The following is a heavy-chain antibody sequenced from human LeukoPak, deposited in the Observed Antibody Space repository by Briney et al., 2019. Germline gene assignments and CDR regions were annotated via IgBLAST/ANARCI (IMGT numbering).Heavy chain of an antibody. CDR2: INHSGST. J-gene: IGHJ6*03. CDR1: GGSFSGYD. Sequence: SESLSLTCAVYGGSFSGYDWSWIRQPPGKGLEWIGEINHSGSTNYNPSLKSRVTISVDTSKNQFSLKLSSVTAADTAVYYCARVSVYAMYYYYYYMDVWGKGTTVTVSS. V-gene: IGHV4-34*01. D-gene: IGHD2-8*01. CDR3: ARVSVYAMYYYYYYMDV.